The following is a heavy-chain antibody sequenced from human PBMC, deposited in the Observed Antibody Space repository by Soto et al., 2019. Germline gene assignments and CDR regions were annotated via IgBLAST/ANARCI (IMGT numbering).Heavy chain of an antibody. J-gene: IGHJ4*02. Sequence: PGGSLRLSCAASGFTFGSYGMHWVRQAPGKGLEWVAVIWYDGSNKYYADSVKGRFTISRDNSKNTLYLQMNSLRVEDTAVYYCEREGHTVMGNYFDPWGQGTLVTVSS. CDR1: GFTFGSYG. CDR3: EREGHTVMGNYFDP. V-gene: IGHV3-33*01. D-gene: IGHD5-18*01. CDR2: IWYDGSNK.